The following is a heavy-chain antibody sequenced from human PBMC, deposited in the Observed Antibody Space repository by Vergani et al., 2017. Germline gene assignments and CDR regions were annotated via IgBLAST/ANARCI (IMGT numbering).Heavy chain of an antibody. Sequence: QVQLQESGPGLVKPSETLSLTCTVSGASVNRANYYWSWIRQPPGKGLEWIGSIYHSGSTHYNPSLKSRVTISVDTSKNDFSLKVTSVTAADTAVYYCTRQPQEGASGPPSVPTWGQGISVIVSS. CDR3: TRQPQEGASGPPSVPT. CDR2: IYHSGST. J-gene: IGHJ4*02. CDR1: GASVNRANYY. V-gene: IGHV4-61*03. D-gene: IGHD5-12*01.